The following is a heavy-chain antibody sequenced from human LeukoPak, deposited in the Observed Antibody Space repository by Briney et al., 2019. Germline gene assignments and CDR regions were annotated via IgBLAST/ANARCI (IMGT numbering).Heavy chain of an antibody. CDR3: ARHPHYDFWSGCYLDY. D-gene: IGHD3-3*01. Sequence: GGSLRLSCAASGFTFSSYSMNWVRQAPGKGLEWVSYISSSSSTIYYADSVKGRFTISRDNAKNSLYLQMNSLRAEDTAVYYCARHPHYDFWSGCYLDYWGQGNLVTVSS. J-gene: IGHJ4*02. V-gene: IGHV3-48*01. CDR1: GFTFSSYS. CDR2: ISSSSSTI.